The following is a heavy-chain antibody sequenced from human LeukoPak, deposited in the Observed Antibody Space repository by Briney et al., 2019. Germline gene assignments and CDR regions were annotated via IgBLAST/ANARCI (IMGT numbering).Heavy chain of an antibody. CDR3: ASLGIYYDSSGKFDY. V-gene: IGHV1-2*02. CDR1: GYTFTGYY. J-gene: IGHJ4*02. D-gene: IGHD3-22*01. CDR2: INPNSGGT. Sequence: GSSVKVSCKASGYTFTGYYMHWVRQAPGQGLEWMGWINPNSGGTNYAQKFQGRVTMTRDTSISTAYMELSRLRSDDTAVYYCASLGIYYDSSGKFDYWGQGTLVTVSS.